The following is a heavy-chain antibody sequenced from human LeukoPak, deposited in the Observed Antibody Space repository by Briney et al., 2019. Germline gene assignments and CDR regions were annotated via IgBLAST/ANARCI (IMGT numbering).Heavy chain of an antibody. J-gene: IGHJ4*02. CDR1: GFTFNSYW. V-gene: IGHV3-74*01. D-gene: IGHD6-13*01. CDR3: ATSPRYKQQLGYFDY. Sequence: GGSLRLSCAASGFTFNSYWIHWVRQAPGKGLVWVSRINSDGSKTSYADFVKGRFTISRDNAKNTVFPQMNSLRPEDTAVYYCATSPRYKQQLGYFDYWGQGTLVTVSS. CDR2: INSDGSKT.